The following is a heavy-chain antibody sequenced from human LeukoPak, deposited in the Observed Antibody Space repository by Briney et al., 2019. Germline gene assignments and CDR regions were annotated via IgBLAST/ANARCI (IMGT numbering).Heavy chain of an antibody. D-gene: IGHD2-2*01. CDR2: ISSSGTTI. CDR3: ARGYCSSSSCREFDY. CDR1: GFTFSDYY. V-gene: IGHV3-11*01. J-gene: IGHJ4*02. Sequence: PGGSLRLSCAASGFTFSDYYMNWIRQAPGKGLEWVSYISSSGTTIYYADSVKGRFTISRDNAKNSLYLQMNSLRAEDTAVYYCARGYCSSSSCREFDYWGQGTLVTVSS.